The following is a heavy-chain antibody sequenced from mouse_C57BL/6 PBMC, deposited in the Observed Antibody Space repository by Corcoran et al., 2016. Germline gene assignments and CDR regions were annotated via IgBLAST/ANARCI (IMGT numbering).Heavy chain of an antibody. V-gene: IGHV3-6*01. J-gene: IGHJ2*01. D-gene: IGHD3-2*02. CDR2: ISYDGSN. CDR1: GYSITSGYY. CDR3: ARAGTAQAPDY. Sequence: DVQLQESGPGLVKPSQSLSLTCSVTGYSITSGYYWNWIRQFPGNKLEWMGYISYDGSNNYNPSLENRISITRDTSKNQFFLKLNSVTTEDTATYYCARAGTAQAPDYWGQGTTLTVSS.